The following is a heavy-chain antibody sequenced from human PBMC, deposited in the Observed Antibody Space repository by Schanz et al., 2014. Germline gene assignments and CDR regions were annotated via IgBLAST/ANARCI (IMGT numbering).Heavy chain of an antibody. J-gene: IGHJ4*02. CDR2: VSRSTPDI. V-gene: IGHV3-48*01. Sequence: EVHLLESGGGLVQPGGSLRLSCAASGFSFGTYAMSWVRQAPGKGLLWVSYVSRSTPDIYYADSVKGRFTMSRDNAKNSLYLEMNSLRAEDTALYYCARDRRNADLDYWGQGTLVTVSS. CDR3: ARDRRNADLDY. D-gene: IGHD1-1*01. CDR1: GFSFGTYA.